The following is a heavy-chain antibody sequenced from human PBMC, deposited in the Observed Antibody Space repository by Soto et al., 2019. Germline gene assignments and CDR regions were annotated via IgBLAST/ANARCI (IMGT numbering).Heavy chain of an antibody. V-gene: IGHV3-30-3*01. D-gene: IGHD3-9*01. J-gene: IGHJ6*02. CDR3: ARPNYYDILTGNWGNYYYGMDV. CDR1: GFTFSSYA. CDR2: ISYDGSNK. Sequence: QVQLVESGGGVVQPGRSLRLSCAASGFTFSSYAMHWVRQAPGKGLEWVAVISYDGSNKYYADSVKGRFTISRDNSKNTLYLQMNSLRAEDTAVYYCARPNYYDILTGNWGNYYYGMDVWGQGTTVTVSS.